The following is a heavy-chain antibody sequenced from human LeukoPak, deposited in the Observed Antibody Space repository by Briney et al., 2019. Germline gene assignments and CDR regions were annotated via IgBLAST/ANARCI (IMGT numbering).Heavy chain of an antibody. CDR3: AKGISSSWFHYFDY. V-gene: IGHV3-9*01. D-gene: IGHD6-13*01. CDR2: ISWNSGSI. J-gene: IGHJ4*02. CDR1: GFTFDDYA. Sequence: GRSLRLSCAASGFTFDDYAMHWVRHAPGKGLEWVLGISWNSGSIGYADSVKGRFTISRDNAKNSLYLQMNSLRAEDTALYYCAKGISSSWFHYFDYWGQGTLVTVSS.